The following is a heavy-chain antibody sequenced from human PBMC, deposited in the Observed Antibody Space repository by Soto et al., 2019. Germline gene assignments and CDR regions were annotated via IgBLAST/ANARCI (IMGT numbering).Heavy chain of an antibody. D-gene: IGHD2-15*01. CDR3: ARGRSNRGGYSPVFDS. J-gene: IGHJ4*02. Sequence: EVQLVESGGGLVQPGGSLRLSCAASGFTFSSYAMHWVRQAPGKGLEFVSAISGIGGNTHYANSVRGRFTISRANSKNTLYLQMGGLRADDMAVYYCARGRSNRGGYSPVFDSWGQGTLVTVSS. CDR2: ISGIGGNT. V-gene: IGHV3-64*01. CDR1: GFTFSSYA.